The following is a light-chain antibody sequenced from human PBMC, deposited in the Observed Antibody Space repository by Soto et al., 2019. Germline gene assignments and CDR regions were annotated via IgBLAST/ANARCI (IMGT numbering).Light chain of an antibody. CDR2: DAS. V-gene: IGKV3-11*01. CDR1: QSISSS. Sequence: ENVLTQSPATLSFSPREGATIYCRASQSISSSLAWYQQQPGQAPRLLIYDASNRATGIPARFSGSGSGTDFTLTISSLEPEDFAIYYCQQRSDWPPGFGQGTRLEIK. CDR3: QQRSDWPPG. J-gene: IGKJ5*01.